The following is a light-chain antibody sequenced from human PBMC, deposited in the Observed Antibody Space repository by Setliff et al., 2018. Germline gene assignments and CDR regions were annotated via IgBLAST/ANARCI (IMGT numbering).Light chain of an antibody. V-gene: IGLV3-21*04. CDR2: YDS. CDR3: QVWDSGSEHYV. CDR1: NIGGKS. Sequence: SYELTQPPSVPVAPGKTARITCGGNNIGGKSVNWYQQKPGQAPVLVIYYDSDRPXXXPERFFGXXXXXXXXLTISRVEAGDEADYYCQVWDSGSEHYVFGTGTKVTVL. J-gene: IGLJ1*01.